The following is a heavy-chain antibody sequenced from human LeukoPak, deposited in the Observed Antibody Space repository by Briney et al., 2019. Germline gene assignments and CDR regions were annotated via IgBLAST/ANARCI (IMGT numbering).Heavy chain of an antibody. V-gene: IGHV4-34*01. J-gene: IGHJ4*02. CDR3: ARGRSRERLYPFPTSFDY. CDR1: GGSFSGYY. D-gene: IGHD1-26*01. Sequence: PSETLSLTCAVYGGSFSGYYWSWIRQPPGKGLEWIGEINHSGSTNYNPSLKSRVTISVDTSKNQFSLKLSSVTAADTAVYYCARGRSRERLYPFPTSFDYWGQGTLVSVSS. CDR2: INHSGST.